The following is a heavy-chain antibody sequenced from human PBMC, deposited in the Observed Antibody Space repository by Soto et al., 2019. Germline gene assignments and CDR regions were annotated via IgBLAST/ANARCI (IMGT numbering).Heavy chain of an antibody. V-gene: IGHV3-7*01. CDR1: GFTFISYW. CDR3: ARDNKGNYYDSSGYYDYYYYGMDV. J-gene: IGHJ6*02. Sequence: PGWSLRLACASSGFTFISYWMSWVRQAPGKGLEWVANIKRDGSEKYYVDSVKGRFTISRDNAKNSLYLQMNSLRAEDTAVYYCARDNKGNYYDSSGYYDYYYYGMDVWGQGTTVTVSS. CDR2: IKRDGSEK. D-gene: IGHD3-22*01.